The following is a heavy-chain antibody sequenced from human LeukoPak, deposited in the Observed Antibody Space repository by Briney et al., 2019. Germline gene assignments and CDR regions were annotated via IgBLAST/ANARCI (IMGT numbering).Heavy chain of an antibody. V-gene: IGHV4-61*09. D-gene: IGHD3-10*01. J-gene: IGHJ5*02. CDR1: GGSISSTSYY. CDR2: IYTTGST. Sequence: SETLSLTCTVSGGSISSTSYYWSWIRQPAGKGLEWIGHIYTTGSTNYNPSLKSRVTISLDTSKNHFSLKLSSVTAADTAMYYCARLITMVRGVIWGWFDPWGQGTLVTVSS. CDR3: ARLITMVRGVIWGWFDP.